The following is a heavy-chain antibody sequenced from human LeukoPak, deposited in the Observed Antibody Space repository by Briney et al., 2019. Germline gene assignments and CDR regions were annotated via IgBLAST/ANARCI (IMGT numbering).Heavy chain of an antibody. D-gene: IGHD1-26*01. CDR2: MNPNSGNT. V-gene: IGHV1-8*03. J-gene: IGHJ5*02. CDR3: ARGHYPRDRFDP. Sequence: ASVRVSCKASGYTFTSHDINWVRQATGQGLEWMGWMNPNSGNTGYAQKFQGRVTITRNTSISTDYMELSSLRSEDTAVYYCARGHYPRDRFDPWGQGTLVTVSS. CDR1: GYTFTSHD.